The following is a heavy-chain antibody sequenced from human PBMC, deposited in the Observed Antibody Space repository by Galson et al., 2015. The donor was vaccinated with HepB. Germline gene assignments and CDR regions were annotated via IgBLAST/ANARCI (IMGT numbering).Heavy chain of an antibody. CDR2: IKSKTDGGTT. J-gene: IGHJ4*02. Sequence: SLRLSCAASGFTFSNAWMNWVRQAPGKGLEWVGRIKSKTDGGTTDYAAPVKGRFTISRDDSKNTLYLQMNSLKTEDTAVYYCTTALLSGSYRNLPNDYWGQGTLVTVSS. CDR1: GFTFSNAW. CDR3: TTALLSGSYRNLPNDY. D-gene: IGHD1-26*01. V-gene: IGHV3-15*07.